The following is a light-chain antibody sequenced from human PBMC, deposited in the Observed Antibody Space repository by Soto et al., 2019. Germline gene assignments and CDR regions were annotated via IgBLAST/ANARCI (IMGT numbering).Light chain of an antibody. Sequence: QSALTEPASVSGSLGQAIIMSCTGTSNDVGGYNYVSWYQQHPGKAPKLIISEVSNRPSGVSLRFSGSKSGNTASLTISGLQAEDEADYYCSSYTSRSTLFVFGTGTKVTVL. CDR2: EVS. V-gene: IGLV2-14*01. CDR1: SNDVGGYNY. CDR3: SSYTSRSTLFV. J-gene: IGLJ1*01.